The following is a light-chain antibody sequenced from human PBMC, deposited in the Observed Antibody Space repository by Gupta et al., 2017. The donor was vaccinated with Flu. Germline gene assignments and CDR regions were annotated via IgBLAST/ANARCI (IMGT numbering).Light chain of an antibody. Sequence: PSSLSASVGDRVTITCRASQSISTNLKWYQQISGKAPKVLIFAASSLQGGVPSRFSGSGSGTEFTLTISSLQPEDFATYYCQQSYSTPFTFGPGTKVDIK. CDR2: AAS. CDR3: QQSYSTPFT. J-gene: IGKJ3*01. V-gene: IGKV1-39*01. CDR1: QSISTN.